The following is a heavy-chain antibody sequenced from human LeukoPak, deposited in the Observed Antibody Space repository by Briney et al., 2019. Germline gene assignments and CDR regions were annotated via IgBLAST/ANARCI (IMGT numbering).Heavy chain of an antibody. CDR3: AREEAPMYSPMDV. Sequence: GGSLRLSCAASGFTVRSNYMSWVREAPGEGLEWVSVIYSGGSAYYAGSLKGRFTISRDNSKNTLYLQMNSLRAEDTAVYYCAREEAPMYSPMDVWGQGTTVTVSS. V-gene: IGHV3-66*01. CDR2: IYSGGSA. D-gene: IGHD2-21*01. J-gene: IGHJ6*02. CDR1: GFTVRSNY.